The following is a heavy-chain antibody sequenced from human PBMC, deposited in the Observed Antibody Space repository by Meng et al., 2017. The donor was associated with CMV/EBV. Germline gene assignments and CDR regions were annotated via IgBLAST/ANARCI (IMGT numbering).Heavy chain of an antibody. J-gene: IGHJ3*02. Sequence: GGTFSSYAISWVRQAPGQGLEWMGGIIPILGIANYAQKFQGRVTITADKSTSTAYMELSSLRSEDTAVYYCARQRGEMATIDDAFDIWGQGTMVTVSS. CDR1: GGTFSSYA. CDR3: ARQRGEMATIDDAFDI. D-gene: IGHD5-24*01. V-gene: IGHV1-69*10. CDR2: IIPILGIA.